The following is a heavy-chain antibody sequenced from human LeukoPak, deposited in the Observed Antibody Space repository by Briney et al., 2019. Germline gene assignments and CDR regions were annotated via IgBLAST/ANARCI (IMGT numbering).Heavy chain of an antibody. CDR1: GFTFNNYG. Sequence: QSGGSLRLSCVASGFTFNNYGMHWVRQAPGKGLEWVAVISYDGSNKYYADSVKGRFTISRDNSKNTLYLQMNSLRAEDTAVYYCAKRYCSGGSCYPPADYFDYWGQGTLVTVSS. J-gene: IGHJ4*02. CDR3: AKRYCSGGSCYPPADYFDY. V-gene: IGHV3-30*18. CDR2: ISYDGSNK. D-gene: IGHD2-15*01.